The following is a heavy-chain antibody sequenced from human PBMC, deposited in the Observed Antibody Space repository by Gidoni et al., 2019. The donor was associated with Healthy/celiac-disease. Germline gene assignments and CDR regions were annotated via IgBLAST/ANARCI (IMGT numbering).Heavy chain of an antibody. D-gene: IGHD3-22*01. Sequence: QVQLVQSGAEVKKPGASVKVSCKASGYTFTSYAMHWVRQAPGQRLEWMGWINAGNGNKKDSQKFQGRVTITRDTSARTAYMELSSLRSEDTAVYYCARGWNYYDSSGYWADAFDIWGQGTMVTVSS. CDR1: GYTFTSYA. CDR2: INAGNGNK. J-gene: IGHJ3*02. V-gene: IGHV1-3*01. CDR3: ARGWNYYDSSGYWADAFDI.